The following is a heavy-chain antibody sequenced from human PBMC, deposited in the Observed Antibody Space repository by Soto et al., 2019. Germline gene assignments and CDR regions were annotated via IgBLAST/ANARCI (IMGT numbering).Heavy chain of an antibody. Sequence: EVHLVESGGGLVKPGGSLRLSCEASGFTFSVYDMIWVRQAPGKGLEWVSSISCSSDFIYYEDSLKGRFTVSRDNAKNSLYLEMNSLRAEDTAVYYCARYLSGTYIPFEFWGQGTLVTVSS. CDR1: GFTFSVYD. CDR2: ISCSSDFI. V-gene: IGHV3-21*01. D-gene: IGHD3-3*02. J-gene: IGHJ3*01. CDR3: ARYLSGTYIPFEF.